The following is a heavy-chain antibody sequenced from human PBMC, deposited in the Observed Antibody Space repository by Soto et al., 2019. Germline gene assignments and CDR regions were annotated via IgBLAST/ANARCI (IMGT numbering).Heavy chain of an antibody. V-gene: IGHV4-61*01. D-gene: IGHD2-21*02. J-gene: IGHJ4*02. CDR3: AREQAYCGGDCYPGPFDY. CDR2: IYYSGST. CDR1: GGSVSSGSYY. Sequence: SETLSLTCTVSGGSVSSGSYYWSWIRQPPGKGLEWIGYIYYSGSTNYNPSLKSRVTILVDTSKNQFSLKLSSVTAADTAVYYCAREQAYCGGDCYPGPFDYWGQGTLVTVSS.